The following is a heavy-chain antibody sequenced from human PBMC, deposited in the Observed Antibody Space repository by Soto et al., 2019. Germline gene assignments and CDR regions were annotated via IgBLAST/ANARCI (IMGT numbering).Heavy chain of an antibody. V-gene: IGHV3-20*04. CDR1: GFNFDDYA. CDR3: VRVRAWLDGDYLGGDAFDI. CDR2: ITWYGRNT. D-gene: IGHD4-17*01. Sequence: EVQLVESGGGVVRPGGSLRLSCAASGFNFDDYAMSWVRQVPGKGLEWVSGITWYGRNTGYVDSVKGRFTISRDNAKNSLYLQMNSLRAEDTAFYYCVRVRAWLDGDYLGGDAFDIWGQGTMVTVSS. J-gene: IGHJ3*02.